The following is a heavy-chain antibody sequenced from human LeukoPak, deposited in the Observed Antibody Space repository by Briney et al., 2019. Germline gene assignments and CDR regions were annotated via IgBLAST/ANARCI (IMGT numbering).Heavy chain of an antibody. Sequence: PSETLSLTCTVSGYSISSGYYWGWIRQPPGKGLEWIGSIYHSGSSYYNPSLKSRVIISVDTSKNQFSLKVSSVTAADTAVYFCARLFDDYGDQRGLDYWGQGILVTVSS. CDR3: ARLFDDYGDQRGLDY. J-gene: IGHJ4*02. CDR1: GYSISSGYY. V-gene: IGHV4-38-2*02. D-gene: IGHD4-17*01. CDR2: IYHSGSS.